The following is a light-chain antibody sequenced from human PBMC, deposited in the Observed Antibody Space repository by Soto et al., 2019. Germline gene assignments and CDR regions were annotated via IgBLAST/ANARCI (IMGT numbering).Light chain of an antibody. CDR2: GAS. J-gene: IGKJ5*01. V-gene: IGKV3-11*01. CDR3: QQRHMWPIT. Sequence: EIALTPSPATLSLSPGERATLSCRASQSVSRYLAWYQQRPGQAPRLLIHGASNRANGIPARFSGSASGTDFTLTISSLEPEDSAVYYCQQRHMWPITFGQGTRLEIK. CDR1: QSVSRY.